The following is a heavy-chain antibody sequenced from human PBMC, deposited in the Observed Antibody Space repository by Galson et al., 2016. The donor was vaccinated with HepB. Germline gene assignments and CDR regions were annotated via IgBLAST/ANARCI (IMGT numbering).Heavy chain of an antibody. CDR2: MNPNSGNT. J-gene: IGHJ6*02. Sequence: SMKVSCKASGYTFTSYDINWVRQATGQGLEWMGWMNPNSGNTGYAQKFQGRVTMTRNTSISTAYMELSSLRSEDTAVYYSARGLLPRYFDWFYYYYGMGVWGQGTTVTVSS. CDR3: ARGLLPRYFDWFYYYYGMGV. CDR1: GYTFTSYD. V-gene: IGHV1-8*01. D-gene: IGHD3-9*01.